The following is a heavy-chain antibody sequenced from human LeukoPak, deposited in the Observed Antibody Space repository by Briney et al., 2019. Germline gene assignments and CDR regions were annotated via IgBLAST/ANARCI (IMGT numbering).Heavy chain of an antibody. J-gene: IGHJ4*02. CDR1: GFSFGNSW. D-gene: IGHD3-10*01. V-gene: IGHV3-7*05. CDR2: INPDGSEK. Sequence: GGSLRLSCAASGFSFGNSWMTWVRQASGKGRAWVANINPDGSEKYSADSLKGRFTISRDSAKNSLYLQMNSLGAEDTAVYCCSRDFYGSGSSIIDYWGQGVLVS. CDR3: SRDFYGSGSSIIDY.